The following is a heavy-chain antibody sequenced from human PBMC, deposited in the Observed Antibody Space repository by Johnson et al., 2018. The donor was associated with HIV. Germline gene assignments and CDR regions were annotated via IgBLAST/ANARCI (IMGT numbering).Heavy chain of an antibody. CDR2: IQEDGSQI. D-gene: IGHD6-13*01. CDR1: TFTFRNYW. V-gene: IGHV3-7*01. Sequence: MQLVESGGGLVQPGGSLRLSCVASTFTFRNYWMSWVRQAPGKGLEWVGNIQEDGSQIHYMDSVKGRFTISRDNAKNSLYLQMSSLRAEDTAMYYCARDFESAAGIWGQGTMVTVSS. CDR3: ARDFESAAGI. J-gene: IGHJ3*02.